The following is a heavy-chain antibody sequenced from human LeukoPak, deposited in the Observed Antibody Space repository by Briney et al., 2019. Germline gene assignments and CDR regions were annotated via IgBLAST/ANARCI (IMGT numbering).Heavy chain of an antibody. CDR2: IYHSGST. V-gene: IGHV4-38-2*01. CDR1: AYSISSGYY. J-gene: IGHJ4*02. Sequence: SETLSLTCAVSAYSISSGYYWGWIRQPPGKGLEWIRSIYHSGSTYYSPSLKSRVTISVDTSKNQFSLKLSSVTAADTALYFCARGGTAYSNSWYDYWGQGTLVTVSS. CDR3: ARGGTAYSNSWYDY. D-gene: IGHD6-13*01.